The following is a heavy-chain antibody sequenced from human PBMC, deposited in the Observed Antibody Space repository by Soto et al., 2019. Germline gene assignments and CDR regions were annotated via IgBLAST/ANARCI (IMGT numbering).Heavy chain of an antibody. J-gene: IGHJ5*02. V-gene: IGHV4-30-4*01. CDR1: GGSISSGDYY. Sequence: QVQLQESGPGLVKPSQTLSLTCTVSGGSISSGDYYWSWIRQPPGKGLEWIGYIYYSGSTYYNPSLKSRVTISVDTSKHQFSLKLSSVTAADTAVYYCASSPYFWSGYYTNWFDPWGQGTLVTVSS. D-gene: IGHD3-3*01. CDR3: ASSPYFWSGYYTNWFDP. CDR2: IYYSGST.